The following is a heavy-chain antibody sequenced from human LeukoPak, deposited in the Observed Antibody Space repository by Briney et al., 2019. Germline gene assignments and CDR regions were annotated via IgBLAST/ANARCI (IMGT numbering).Heavy chain of an antibody. J-gene: IGHJ4*02. Sequence: GASVKVSCKASGYTFTDYYIHWVRQAPGQGLEWMGWINPNSGGTNYAQKFQGRVTMTRDTSISTAYMELSRLRSDDTAVYYCARLDSYGLPHFDYWGQGTLVTVSS. CDR2: INPNSGGT. CDR3: ARLDSYGLPHFDY. D-gene: IGHD5-18*01. CDR1: GYTFTDYY. V-gene: IGHV1-2*02.